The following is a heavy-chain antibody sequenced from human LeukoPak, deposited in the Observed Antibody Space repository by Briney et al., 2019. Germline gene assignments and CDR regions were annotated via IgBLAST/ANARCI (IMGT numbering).Heavy chain of an antibody. CDR3: ARGDAFSGDH. J-gene: IGHJ4*02. Sequence: GGSLRLSCLVCTFSFTNFWMSWVRQAPGRGLEWVANIHPEGNEKYHVESVKGRFTISRDNTKNLLFLQMNGLRVEDTAVYYCARGDAFSGDHWGQGTLVTVSS. V-gene: IGHV3-7*04. CDR1: TFSFTNFW. CDR2: IHPEGNEK.